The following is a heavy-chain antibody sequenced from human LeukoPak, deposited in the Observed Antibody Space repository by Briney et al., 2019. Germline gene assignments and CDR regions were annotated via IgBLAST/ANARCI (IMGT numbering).Heavy chain of an antibody. CDR1: GFTFSDFY. V-gene: IGHV3-11*01. Sequence: GGSLRLSCAASGFTFSDFYMSWLRQAPGKGLEWVSYISSSGTTISFADSVKGRFTISRDNSKNTLDLQMNSLRADDTAVYHCAKRSCSGGSCNFDYWGQGTLVTVSS. CDR2: ISSSGTTI. CDR3: AKRSCSGGSCNFDY. D-gene: IGHD2-15*01. J-gene: IGHJ4*02.